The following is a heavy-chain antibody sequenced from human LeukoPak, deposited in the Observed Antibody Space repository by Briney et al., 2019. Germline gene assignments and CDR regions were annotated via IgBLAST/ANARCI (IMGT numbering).Heavy chain of an antibody. CDR1: GYTFTSYG. D-gene: IGHD3-22*01. J-gene: IGHJ4*02. V-gene: IGHV1-18*01. CDR3: ARDLGETYYYDSSGYYFDY. Sequence: ASVKVSCKASGYTFTSYGINWVRQAPGQGLEWMGWISAYNGNTNYAQKLQGRVTMTTDTSTSTAYMELRSLRSDDTAVYYCARDLGETYYYDSSGYYFDYWGQGTLVTVSS. CDR2: ISAYNGNT.